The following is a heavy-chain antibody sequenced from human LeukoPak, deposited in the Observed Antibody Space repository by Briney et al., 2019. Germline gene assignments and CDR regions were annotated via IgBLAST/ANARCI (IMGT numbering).Heavy chain of an antibody. J-gene: IGHJ5*02. CDR3: ARFYYGSGNYYNNWFDP. Sequence: PSETLSLTCTVSGGSVSSYHWSWIRQPPGKGLEWIGYIYYSGSTNYNPSLESRVTISVDMSKNQSSLKLSSVTAADTAVYYCARFYYGSGNYYNNWFDPWGQGTLVTVSS. CDR1: GGSVSSYH. V-gene: IGHV4-59*08. D-gene: IGHD3-10*01. CDR2: IYYSGST.